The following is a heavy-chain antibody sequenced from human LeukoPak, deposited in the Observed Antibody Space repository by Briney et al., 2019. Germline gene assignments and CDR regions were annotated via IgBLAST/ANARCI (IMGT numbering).Heavy chain of an antibody. J-gene: IGHJ5*02. Sequence: GGSLRLSCEASGFTFSNYWMHWVRQPPGKGLMWVSQISTDGSQTFYADSVKGRFTISRDNAKNTVYLEMNSLSVEDTATYYCIRDFRSADLWGQGTLVTVTS. CDR3: IRDFRSADL. V-gene: IGHV3-74*01. CDR2: ISTDGSQT. CDR1: GFTFSNYW.